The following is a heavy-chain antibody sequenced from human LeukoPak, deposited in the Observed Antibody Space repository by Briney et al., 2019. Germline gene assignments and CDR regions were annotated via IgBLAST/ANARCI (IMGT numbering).Heavy chain of an antibody. Sequence: ASVKVSCKASGGTFSSYAISWVRQAPGQGLEWMGGITPIFGTANYAQKFQGRVTITADESTSTAYMELSSLRSEDTAVYYCARLDEYSSSSRYYGMDVWGQGTTVTVSS. CDR1: GGTFSSYA. J-gene: IGHJ6*02. D-gene: IGHD6-6*01. CDR3: ARLDEYSSSSRYYGMDV. V-gene: IGHV1-69*13. CDR2: ITPIFGTA.